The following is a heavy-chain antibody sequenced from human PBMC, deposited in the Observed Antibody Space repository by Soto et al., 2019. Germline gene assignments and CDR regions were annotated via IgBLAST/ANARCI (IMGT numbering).Heavy chain of an antibody. Sequence: QVQLVQSRAEVKKPGSSVKVSCKASGGTFSSYTISWVRQAPGQGLEWMGRIIPILGIANYAQKFQGRVTITADKSTSTAYMELSSLRSEDTAVYYCARADYYGDYEFDYWGQGTLVTVSS. J-gene: IGHJ4*02. CDR2: IIPILGIA. V-gene: IGHV1-69*02. CDR3: ARADYYGDYEFDY. D-gene: IGHD4-17*01. CDR1: GGTFSSYT.